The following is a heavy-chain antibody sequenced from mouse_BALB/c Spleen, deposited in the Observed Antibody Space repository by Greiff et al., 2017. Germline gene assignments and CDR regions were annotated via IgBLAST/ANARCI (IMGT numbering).Heavy chain of an antibody. CDR3: TSGAD. Sequence: QVQLKQPGAELVRPGASVKLSCKASGYTFTSYWINWVKQRPGQGLEWIGNIYPSDSYTNYNQKFKDKATLTVDKSSSTAYMQLSSPTSEDSAVYYCTSGADWGQGTLVTVSA. CDR2: IYPSDSYT. CDR1: GYTFTSYW. V-gene: IGHV1-69*02. J-gene: IGHJ3*01.